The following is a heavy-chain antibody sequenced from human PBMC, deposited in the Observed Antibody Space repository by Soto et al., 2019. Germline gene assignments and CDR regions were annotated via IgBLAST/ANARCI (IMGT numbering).Heavy chain of an antibody. Sequence: QVQLVQSGAEVKKPGASVKVSCKASGYTFTNFGISWVRQAPGQGLEWMGGISAYNGNTNYAQKFQGRVTMTTDTSTRTAYMAVRSLRFDDTSVYNSARSATPIDYWAQGTLGTVSS. V-gene: IGHV1-18*01. D-gene: IGHD2-15*01. CDR2: ISAYNGNT. CDR1: GYTFTNFG. J-gene: IGHJ4*02. CDR3: ARSATPIDY.